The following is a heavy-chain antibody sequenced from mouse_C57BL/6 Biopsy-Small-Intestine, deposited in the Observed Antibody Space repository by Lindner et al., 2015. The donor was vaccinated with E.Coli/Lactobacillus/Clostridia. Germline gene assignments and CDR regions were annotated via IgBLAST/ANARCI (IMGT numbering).Heavy chain of an antibody. V-gene: IGHV1-53*01. CDR2: INPNSGGT. CDR1: GYTFTGHY. D-gene: IGHD3-1*01. Sequence: VKVSCKASGYTFTGHYMHWVRQAPGQGLEWMGWINPNSGGTNYAQKFQGWVTMTRDTSISTVYMELSRLKSDDTAIYYCARENVAARMLDYWGQGTLVTVSS. CDR3: ARENVAARMLDY. J-gene: IGHJ2*01.